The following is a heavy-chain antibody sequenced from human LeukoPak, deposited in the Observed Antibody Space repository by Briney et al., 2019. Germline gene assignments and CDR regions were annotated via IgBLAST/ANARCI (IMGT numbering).Heavy chain of an antibody. CDR1: GYTLTELS. CDR3: ATGRFLTINFDY. D-gene: IGHD3-9*01. J-gene: IGHJ4*02. CDR2: FDPEDGET. V-gene: IGHV1-24*01. Sequence: ASVKVSCKVSGYTLTELSMHWVRQAPGKGLGWMGGFDPEDGETIYSQKFQGRVTMTEDTSTDTAYMELSSLRSEDTAVYYCATGRFLTINFDYWGQGTLVTVSS.